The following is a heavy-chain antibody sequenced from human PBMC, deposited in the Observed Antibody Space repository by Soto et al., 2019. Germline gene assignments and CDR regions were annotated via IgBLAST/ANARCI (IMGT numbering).Heavy chain of an antibody. J-gene: IGHJ4*02. V-gene: IGHV4-59*08. D-gene: IGHD3-22*01. CDR1: GGSISSYY. CDR2: IYYSGST. Sequence: SETLSLTCTVSGGSISSYYWSWIRQPPGKGLEWIGYIYYSGSTNYNPSLKSRVTISVDTSKNQFSLKLSSVTAADTAVYYCARARTPYYYDNTGYFLFDSWGQGTLVTVSS. CDR3: ARARTPYYYDNTGYFLFDS.